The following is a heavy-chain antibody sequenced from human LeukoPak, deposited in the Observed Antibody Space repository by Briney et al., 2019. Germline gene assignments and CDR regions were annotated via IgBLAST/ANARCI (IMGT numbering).Heavy chain of an antibody. V-gene: IGHV4-4*02. D-gene: IGHD1-1*01. CDR2: ISHSGSP. Sequence: SETLSLTCAVSGDSITSKNWWSWVRQTPDKGLEWIGEISHSGSPNYNPPLESRVTISVDKSKNQFSLKLSSVTAADTAVYFCARVSATTPFDCWGQGILVTVYS. CDR1: GDSITSKNW. CDR3: ARVSATTPFDC. J-gene: IGHJ4*02.